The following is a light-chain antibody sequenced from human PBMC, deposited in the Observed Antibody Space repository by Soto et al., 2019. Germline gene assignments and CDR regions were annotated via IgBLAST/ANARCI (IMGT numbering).Light chain of an antibody. Sequence: EIVLTQSPGTLSLSPGERATLSCRASQSVNSSYLAWYQQKPSHSPGLLIYGASSRATGFPDRFSGSGSGTDFTLTISRLEPEDFAVYYCQQYGSSPPITFGPGTKVDIK. V-gene: IGKV3-20*01. CDR3: QQYGSSPPIT. CDR1: QSVNSSY. CDR2: GAS. J-gene: IGKJ3*01.